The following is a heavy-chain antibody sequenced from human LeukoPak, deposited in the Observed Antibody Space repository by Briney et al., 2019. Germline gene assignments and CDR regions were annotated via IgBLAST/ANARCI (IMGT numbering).Heavy chain of an antibody. D-gene: IGHD2-15*01. CDR1: GFTFSNYW. CDR2: IKQDGSER. Sequence: GGSLRLSCAASGFTFSNYWMNWVRQAPGKGLEWVANIKQDGSERYYVDSVKGRFTISRDNAKNSLYLQMNSLRAEDTAVYYCARGRKDCSAGNCYYDYWGQGILVTVSS. CDR3: ARGRKDCSAGNCYYDY. V-gene: IGHV3-7*01. J-gene: IGHJ4*02.